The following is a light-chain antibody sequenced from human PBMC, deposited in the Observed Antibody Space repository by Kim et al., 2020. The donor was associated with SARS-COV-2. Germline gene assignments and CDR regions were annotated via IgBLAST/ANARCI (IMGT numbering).Light chain of an antibody. CDR1: QSLLHSNGLDH. V-gene: IGKV2-28*01. CDR3: IQTLQCPGT. CDR2: LSS. Sequence: PASISCTSSQSLLHSNGLDHLDWYLQKPVRSPQLLIYLSSFRASGVPDRFSGSGSGTHFTLRISRVEAEYVGVYYCIQTLQCPGTIGQGTKVDIK. J-gene: IGKJ1*01.